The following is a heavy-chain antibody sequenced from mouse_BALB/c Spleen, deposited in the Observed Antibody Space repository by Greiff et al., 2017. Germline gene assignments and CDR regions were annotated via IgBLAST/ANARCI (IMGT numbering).Heavy chain of an antibody. D-gene: IGHD2-4*01. Sequence: VKLMESGPGLVAPSQSLSVTCTVSGFSLSRYSVHWVRQPPGKGLEWLGMIWGGGSTDYNSALKSRLSISKDNSKSQVFLKMSSLQTDDTAMYYCARTSTMSTTNEYYYAMDYWGQGTSVTVSS. CDR1: GFSLSRYS. J-gene: IGHJ4*01. V-gene: IGHV2-6-4*01. CDR2: IWGGGST. CDR3: ARTSTMSTTNEYYYAMDY.